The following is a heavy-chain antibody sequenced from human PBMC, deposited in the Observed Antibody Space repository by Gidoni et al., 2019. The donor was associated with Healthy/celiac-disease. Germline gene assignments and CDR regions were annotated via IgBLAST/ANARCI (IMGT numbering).Heavy chain of an antibody. D-gene: IGHD4-17*01. CDR2: IYSGGST. CDR3: ARDNGDSYFDY. Sequence: EVQLVESGGGLVQHGGSLRLSCAASGFTVSSNYMSWVRQAPGKGLEWVSVIYSGGSTYYADSVKGRFTISRDNSKNTLYLQMNSLRAEDTAVYYCARDNGDSYFDYWGQGTLVTVSS. V-gene: IGHV3-66*01. J-gene: IGHJ4*02. CDR1: GFTVSSNY.